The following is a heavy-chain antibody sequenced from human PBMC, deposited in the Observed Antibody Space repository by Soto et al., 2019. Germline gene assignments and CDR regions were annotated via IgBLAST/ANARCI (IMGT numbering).Heavy chain of an antibody. D-gene: IGHD6-19*01. V-gene: IGHV4-59*01. CDR2: IYYTGSA. CDR1: GGSFGNYY. Sequence: SETLSLTCIVSGGSFGNYYWSWIRQSPGNRLEWIGYIYYTGSANYNPSLRGRVTMSVDTSKNQFSLNLSSVTAADTAVYYCARDSETIPSGLCFDSWGPGTLVTVSS. J-gene: IGHJ4*02. CDR3: ARDSETIPSGLCFDS.